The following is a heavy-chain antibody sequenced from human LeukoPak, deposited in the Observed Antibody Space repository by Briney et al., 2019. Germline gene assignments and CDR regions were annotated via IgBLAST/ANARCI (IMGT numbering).Heavy chain of an antibody. CDR2: INSDGSST. V-gene: IGHV3-74*01. CDR3: AGVYYDSSGYPFDY. D-gene: IGHD3-22*01. CDR1: GFTFRSYW. J-gene: IGHJ4*02. Sequence: GGSLRLPCAASGFTFRSYWMHWVRQAPGEGLVWVSRINSDGSSTSYADPVKGRFTISRDNAKNTLYLQMNSLRAEDTAVYYCAGVYYDSSGYPFDYWGQGTLVTVSS.